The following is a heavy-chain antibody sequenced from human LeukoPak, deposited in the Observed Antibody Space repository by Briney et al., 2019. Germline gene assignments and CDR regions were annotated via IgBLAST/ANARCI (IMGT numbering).Heavy chain of an antibody. J-gene: IGHJ3*02. CDR2: IYYSGST. D-gene: IGHD3-10*01. V-gene: IGHV4-30-4*01. Sequence: SETLSLTCTVSGGSISSGDYYWSWIRPPPGKGLKWIVYIYYSGSTYYNPSIKSRVTISVGTSKNQFSLKLSSVTAADTAVYYCARGSTMVRGVNAFDIWGQGTMVTVSS. CDR1: GGSISSGDYY. CDR3: ARGSTMVRGVNAFDI.